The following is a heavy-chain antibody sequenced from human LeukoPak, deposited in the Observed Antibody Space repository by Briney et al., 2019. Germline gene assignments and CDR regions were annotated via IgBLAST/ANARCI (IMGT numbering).Heavy chain of an antibody. Sequence: ASVKVSCKASGYTFTGYYMHWVRQAPGQGLEWMGWINPNSGGTNYAQKFQGRVTMTGDTSISTAYTELSRLRSDDTAVYYCARRYYYYYYMDVWGKGTTVTVSS. CDR1: GYTFTGYY. J-gene: IGHJ6*03. CDR3: ARRYYYYYYMDV. CDR2: INPNSGGT. V-gene: IGHV1-2*02.